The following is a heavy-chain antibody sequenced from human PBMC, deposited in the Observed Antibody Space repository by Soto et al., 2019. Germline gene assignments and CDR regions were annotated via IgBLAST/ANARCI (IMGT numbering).Heavy chain of an antibody. CDR2: INSGGSFA. CDR3: ARERDSGDHFP. V-gene: IGHV3-74*01. J-gene: IGHJ5*02. Sequence: EEQLVESGGGLVQPGGSLRLSCAASDFSFGIYWMHWVRQAPGKGLAWVSRINSGGSFASYADSVKGRFTISRDNAKNTLYLQMDSLRAEDTAIYYCARERDSGDHFPWGQGTLVTVSS. CDR1: DFSFGIYW. D-gene: IGHD4-17*01.